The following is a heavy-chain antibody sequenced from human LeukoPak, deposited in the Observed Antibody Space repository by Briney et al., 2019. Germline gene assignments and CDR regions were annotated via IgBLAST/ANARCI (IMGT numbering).Heavy chain of an antibody. V-gene: IGHV3-11*04. CDR2: ISSSGSTI. Sequence: GGSLRLSCAASGFTFSDYYMSWIRQAPGKGLEWVSYISSSGSTIYYADSVKGRFTISRDNSKNTLYLQMNSLRAEDTAVYYCAKVYDYVWGSSRAHFDYWGQGTLVTVSS. J-gene: IGHJ4*02. D-gene: IGHD3-16*01. CDR3: AKVYDYVWGSSRAHFDY. CDR1: GFTFSDYY.